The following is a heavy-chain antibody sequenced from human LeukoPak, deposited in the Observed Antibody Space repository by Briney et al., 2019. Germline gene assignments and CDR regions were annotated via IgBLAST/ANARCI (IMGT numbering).Heavy chain of an antibody. CDR1: GYTFTGYY. J-gene: IGHJ4*02. CDR2: INPNSGGT. CDR3: ARASEYCGGDCYANYFDY. D-gene: IGHD2-21*02. V-gene: IGHV1-2*02. Sequence: ASVKVSCKASGYTFTGYYMHWVRQAPGQGLEWMGWINPNSGGTNYAQKFQGRVTMTRDTSISTAYMELRSLRSDDTAVYYCARASEYCGGDCYANYFDYWGQGTLVTVSS.